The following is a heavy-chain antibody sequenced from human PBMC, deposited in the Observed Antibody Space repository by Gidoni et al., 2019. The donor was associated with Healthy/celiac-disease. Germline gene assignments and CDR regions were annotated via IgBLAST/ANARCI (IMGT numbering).Heavy chain of an antibody. CDR3: AKDILVGATGGQSGVYYYYGMDV. V-gene: IGHV3-30*18. D-gene: IGHD1-26*01. J-gene: IGHJ6*02. CDR2: ISYDGSNK. Sequence: QVQLVEPGGGVVQPGRSLRLSCAASGFTFSSYGMHWVRQAPGKGLEWVAVISYDGSNKYYADSVKGRFTISRDNSKNTLYLQMNSLRAEDTAVYYCAKDILVGATGGQSGVYYYYGMDVWGQGTTVTVSS. CDR1: GFTFSSYG.